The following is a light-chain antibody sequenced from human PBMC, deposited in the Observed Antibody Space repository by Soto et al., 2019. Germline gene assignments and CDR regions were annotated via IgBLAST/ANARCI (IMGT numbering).Light chain of an antibody. V-gene: IGLV1-40*01. CDR1: SSNIGAGYD. J-gene: IGLJ1*01. CDR3: QSFDSRRFYV. Sequence: QSVLTQPPSVSGAPGQRVTISCTGSSSNIGAGYDVHWYQQLPGTAPKLLIFGNSNRPSGVPDRFSGSNSGTSASLAITGLQAEDEADYYCQSFDSRRFYVFGTGTKLTVL. CDR2: GNS.